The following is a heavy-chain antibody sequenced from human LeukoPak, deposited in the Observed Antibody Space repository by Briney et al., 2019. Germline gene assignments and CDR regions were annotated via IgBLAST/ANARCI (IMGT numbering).Heavy chain of an antibody. J-gene: IGHJ6*02. CDR2: ISGSGGST. Sequence: PGGSLRLSCAASGFTFSSYAMSWVRQAPGKGLEWVSAISGSGGSTYYADSVKGRFPISRDNSKTTLSLQMNSMRAEDTAVYYCAKDFLYYYGSGSPVRGMVVWGQGTTVTVSS. V-gene: IGHV3-23*01. CDR1: GFTFSSYA. D-gene: IGHD3-10*01. CDR3: AKDFLYYYGSGSPVRGMVV.